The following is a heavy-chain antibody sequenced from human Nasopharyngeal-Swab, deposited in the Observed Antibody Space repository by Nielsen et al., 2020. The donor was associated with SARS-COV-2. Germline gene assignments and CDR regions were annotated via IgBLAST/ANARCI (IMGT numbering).Heavy chain of an antibody. V-gene: IGHV3-7*01. CDR3: ARGGYGNYYYYYYYMDV. J-gene: IGHJ6*03. CDR1: GFTFSSFW. CDR2: IKEDGSEK. Sequence: GGSLRLSCAASGFTFSSFWMSWVRQAPGKGLEWVANIKEDGSEKYYVDSVKGRFTISRDNAKNSLFLQMNSLRAEDTAVYYCARGGYGNYYYYYYYMDVWGKGTTVTVSS. D-gene: IGHD4-23*01.